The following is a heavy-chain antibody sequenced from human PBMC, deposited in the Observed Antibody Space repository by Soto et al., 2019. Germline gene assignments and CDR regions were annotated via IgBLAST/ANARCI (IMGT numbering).Heavy chain of an antibody. CDR1: GGTFSSYA. V-gene: IGHV1-69*13. CDR3: ARDRVNYYDSSGYHTLDY. CDR2: IIPIFGTA. Sequence: GASVKVSCKASGGTFSSYAISWVRQAPGQGLEWMGGIIPIFGTANYAQKFQGRVTITADESTSTAYMELSSLRSEDTAVYYCARDRVNYYDSSGYHTLDYWGQGTLVTVS. J-gene: IGHJ4*02. D-gene: IGHD3-22*01.